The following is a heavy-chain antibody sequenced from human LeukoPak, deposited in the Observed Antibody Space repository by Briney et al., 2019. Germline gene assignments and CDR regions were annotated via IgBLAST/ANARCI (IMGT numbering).Heavy chain of an antibody. J-gene: IGHJ3*02. CDR1: GGSISSSSYY. Sequence: PSETLSLTCTVSGGSISSSSYYWSWIRQPPGKGLEWIGYIYYSGSPNYNPSLNSRVTISLDTSRNQFSLKLSSVTAADTAVYYCARDGAVDILTGYGAFDMWGQGTMVTVSS. V-gene: IGHV4-61*01. CDR3: ARDGAVDILTGYGAFDM. D-gene: IGHD3-9*01. CDR2: IYYSGSP.